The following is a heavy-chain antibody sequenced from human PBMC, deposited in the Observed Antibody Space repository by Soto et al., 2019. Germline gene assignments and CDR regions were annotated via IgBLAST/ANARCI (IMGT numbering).Heavy chain of an antibody. J-gene: IGHJ4*02. Sequence: QVQLVESGGGVVQPGRSLRLSCVASGFSFSSYGMHWARQAQGKGLGWVAVISYDGGEKYYADSVKGRLTISRDNSKNTLDLQMNSLRGEDTAVYYCAKDTDVVGAAYKFDYWGQGTLVTVSS. CDR1: GFSFSSYG. V-gene: IGHV3-30*18. D-gene: IGHD1-26*01. CDR3: AKDTDVVGAAYKFDY. CDR2: ISYDGGEK.